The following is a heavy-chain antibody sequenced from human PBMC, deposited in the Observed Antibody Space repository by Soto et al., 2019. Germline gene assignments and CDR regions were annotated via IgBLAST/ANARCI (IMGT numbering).Heavy chain of an antibody. D-gene: IGHD3-22*01. Sequence: HLQLQESGPGLVKPSETLSLTCTVSGDSISNSNYYWGWIRQPPGKGLEWIANIYYSGITYCNPSLKSRVAISVDTSKNQFSLKLSSVTAADTAIYYCARSNSGYYKWFDPWDQGTLVTVSS. CDR2: IYYSGIT. V-gene: IGHV4-39*01. CDR3: ARSNSGYYKWFDP. J-gene: IGHJ5*02. CDR1: GDSISNSNYY.